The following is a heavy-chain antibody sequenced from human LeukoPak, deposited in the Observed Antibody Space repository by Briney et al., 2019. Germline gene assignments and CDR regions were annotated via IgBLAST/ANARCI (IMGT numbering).Heavy chain of an antibody. J-gene: IGHJ4*02. CDR3: ARGLREYDSSGYYYDY. CDR1: GYTFTSYY. CDR2: INPSGGST. V-gene: IGHV1-46*01. Sequence: GASVKVSCKASGYTFTSYYMHWVRQAPGQGLEWMGIINPSGGSTSYAQKFQGRVTMTRDTSTSTVYMELSSLRSEDTAVYYCARGLREYDSSGYYYDYWGQGTLVTVSS. D-gene: IGHD3-22*01.